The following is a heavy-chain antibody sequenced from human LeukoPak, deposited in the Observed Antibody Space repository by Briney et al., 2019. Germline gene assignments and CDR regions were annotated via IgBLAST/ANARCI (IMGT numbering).Heavy chain of an antibody. CDR1: GGTFSSYA. CDR2: IIPIFGIA. Sequence: SVKVSCKASGGTFSSYAISWVRQAPGQGLEWMGRIIPIFGIANYAQKFQGRVTISADKSTSTAYMELSSLRSEDTAVYYCARGCYYYGSGSYCLYGMDVWGQGTTVTVSS. J-gene: IGHJ6*02. CDR3: ARGCYYYGSGSYCLYGMDV. D-gene: IGHD3-10*01. V-gene: IGHV1-69*04.